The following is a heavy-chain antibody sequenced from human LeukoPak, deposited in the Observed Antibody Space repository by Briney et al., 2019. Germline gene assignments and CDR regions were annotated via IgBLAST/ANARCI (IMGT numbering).Heavy chain of an antibody. V-gene: IGHV3-48*03. J-gene: IGHJ4*02. CDR1: GFTFDAYE. CDR2: ISTGGNTI. CDR3: ARVAALQGDNDFWTGCLYYFDT. Sequence: GGSLRLSCTASGFTFDAYEMNWLRQAPGKGLEWISYISTGGNTIYYADSVKGRFTISRDNAKNSVFLQMNSLRPEDTALYFCARVAALQGDNDFWTGCLYYFDTWGQGTRVIVSS. D-gene: IGHD3/OR15-3a*01.